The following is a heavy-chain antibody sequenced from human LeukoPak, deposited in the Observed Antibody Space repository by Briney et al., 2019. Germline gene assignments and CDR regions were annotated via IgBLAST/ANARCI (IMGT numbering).Heavy chain of an antibody. CDR3: ARPIPGARAFDF. CDR1: GCTFSSYE. J-gene: IGHJ4*02. CDR2: ISSSDSTI. V-gene: IGHV3-48*03. Sequence: GGSLRLSCAASGCTFSSYEMNWVRQAPGKGLEWVSYISSSDSTIYYAGSVKGRFTISRDDAKNSLYLQMNSLRAEDTAVYYCARPIPGARAFDFWGQGTLVTVSS. D-gene: IGHD2-2*01.